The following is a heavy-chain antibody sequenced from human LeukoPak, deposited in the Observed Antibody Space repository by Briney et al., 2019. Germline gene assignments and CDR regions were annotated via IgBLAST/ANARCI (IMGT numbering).Heavy chain of an antibody. CDR3: AKDRFRVVGVY. D-gene: IGHD2-15*01. V-gene: IGHV3-23*01. Sequence: PGGSLRLSCAASGFTFTNAWMSWVRQAPGKGLEWVSAISGSGGSTYYAASVKGRFTISRDNSKNTLYLQMNSLRAEDTAVYYCAKDRFRVVGVYWGQGTLVTVSS. J-gene: IGHJ4*02. CDR2: ISGSGGST. CDR1: GFTFTNAW.